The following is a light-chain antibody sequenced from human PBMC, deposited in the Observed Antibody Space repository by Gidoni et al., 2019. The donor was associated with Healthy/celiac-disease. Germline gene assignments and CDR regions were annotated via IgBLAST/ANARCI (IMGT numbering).Light chain of an antibody. Sequence: DIQMTPSPSTLSASVGDRATITCRASQSISSWLAWYQQKPGKAPKLLIYDASSLESGVPSRFSGSGSGTEFTLTISSLQPDDFATYYCQQYNSYPPWTFGQGTKVEIK. CDR1: QSISSW. CDR2: DAS. CDR3: QQYNSYPPWT. V-gene: IGKV1-5*01. J-gene: IGKJ1*01.